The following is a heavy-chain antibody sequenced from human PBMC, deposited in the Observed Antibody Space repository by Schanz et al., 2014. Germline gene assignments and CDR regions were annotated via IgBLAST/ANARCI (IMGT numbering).Heavy chain of an antibody. D-gene: IGHD1-26*01. CDR3: ARDHTTESYYSAGPPIDY. Sequence: EVQLLESGGGLVEPGGSLRLSCAASGFSFSSYAMGWVRQARGKGLEWVSAMNESHSTIYYADSVRGRFTISRDNAENTLFLQMNSLRAEDTAVYYCARDHTTESYYSAGPPIDYWGQGTLLTVSS. V-gene: IGHV3-23*01. J-gene: IGHJ4*02. CDR1: GFSFSSYA. CDR2: MNESHSTI.